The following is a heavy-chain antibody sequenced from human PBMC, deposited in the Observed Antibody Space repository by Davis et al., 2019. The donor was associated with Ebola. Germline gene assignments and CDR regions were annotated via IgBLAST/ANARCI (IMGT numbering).Heavy chain of an antibody. V-gene: IGHV4-59*08. Sequence: SDPLSPTCTVLGGSIRSYYWSWLRQPPGKGLEWTGCIYYSGSTNYNPSLKSRVTISVDTSKNQFSLKLSSVTAADTAVYYCARHRSGYHYWYFDLWGRGTLVTVSS. CDR2: IYYSGST. J-gene: IGHJ2*01. D-gene: IGHD3-3*01. CDR3: ARHRSGYHYWYFDL. CDR1: GGSIRSYY.